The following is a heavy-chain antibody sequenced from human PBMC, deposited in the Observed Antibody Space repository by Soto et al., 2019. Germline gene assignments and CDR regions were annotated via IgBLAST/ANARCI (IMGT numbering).Heavy chain of an antibody. J-gene: IGHJ5*02. V-gene: IGHV4-39*01. Sequence: QLQLQESGPGLVKPSETLSLTCTVSGGSISSSSYYWGWIRQPPGKGLEWIGSIYYSGSTYYNPSLKSRVTISVDTSKNQFSLKLSSVTAADTAVYYCARQVVLLWFGANNWFDPWGQGTLVTVSS. D-gene: IGHD3-10*01. CDR3: ARQVVLLWFGANNWFDP. CDR1: GGSISSSSYY. CDR2: IYYSGST.